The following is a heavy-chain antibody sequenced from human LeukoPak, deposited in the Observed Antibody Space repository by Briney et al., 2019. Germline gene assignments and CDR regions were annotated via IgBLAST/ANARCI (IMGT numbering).Heavy chain of an antibody. Sequence: TGGSLRLSCAASGFTVSSNYMSWVRQAPGKGLEWVSIIYSGGTTYYADSVKGRFTISRDNSKNTLYLQMNSLRAEDTAVYYCASKMVYWGQGTLVTVSS. D-gene: IGHD2-8*01. J-gene: IGHJ4*02. CDR3: ASKMVY. V-gene: IGHV3-53*01. CDR2: IYSGGTT. CDR1: GFTVSSNY.